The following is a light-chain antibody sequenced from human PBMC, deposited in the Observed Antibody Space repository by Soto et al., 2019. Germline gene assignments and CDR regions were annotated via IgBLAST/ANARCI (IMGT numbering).Light chain of an antibody. CDR3: QQSYRTPIT. V-gene: IGKV1-5*01. CDR2: DAS. CDR1: QSISSR. Sequence: ASVGDRVTITCRASQSISSRLAWYQQKPGKAPKLLIYDASSLESGVPSRVSASGSGTEFTLTISSLQPDDFATYYCQQSYRTPITFGQGTRLEI. J-gene: IGKJ5*01.